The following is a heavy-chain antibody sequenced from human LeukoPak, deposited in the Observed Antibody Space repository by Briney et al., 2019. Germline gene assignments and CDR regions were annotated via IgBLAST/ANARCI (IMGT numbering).Heavy chain of an antibody. D-gene: IGHD4-23*01. V-gene: IGHV3-74*01. CDR2: INSDGSST. CDR1: GFTFSSYW. J-gene: IGHJ4*02. Sequence: GGSLRLSCAASGFTFSSYWMHWVRQAPGKGLVWVSRINSDGSSTSYADSVKGRFTISRDNAKNTLYLQMNSLGAEDTAVYYCARGHGGNSLNFDYWGQGTLVTVSS. CDR3: ARGHGGNSLNFDY.